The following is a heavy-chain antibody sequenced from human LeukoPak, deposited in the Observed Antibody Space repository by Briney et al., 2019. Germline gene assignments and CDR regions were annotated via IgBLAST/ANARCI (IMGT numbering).Heavy chain of an antibody. J-gene: IGHJ3*02. D-gene: IGHD2-15*01. CDR1: GFTFNSYG. CDR2: IKQDGSEK. CDR3: ARHRSGGSQDDAFDI. V-gene: IGHV3-7*01. Sequence: GGSLRLSCAASGFTFNSYGMHWVRQAPGKGLEWVADIKQDGSEKYYVDSVKGRFTISRQNAKNSLFLQMNSLRAEDTAVYYCARHRSGGSQDDAFDIWGQGTMVTVSS.